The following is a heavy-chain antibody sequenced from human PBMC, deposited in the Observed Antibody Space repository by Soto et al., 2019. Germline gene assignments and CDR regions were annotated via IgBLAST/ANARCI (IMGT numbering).Heavy chain of an antibody. V-gene: IGHV1-2*02. CDR1: GYTFTGYY. CDR2: INPNTGGT. J-gene: IGHJ4*02. Sequence: ASVKVSCKASGYTFTGYYLQWVRQAPGHGLEWMGWINPNTGGTNYAQKFQDRVTMTRDRSISTAYMELSSLRSDDTAVFYCARGAYDFWTTYYTDFGFWGQGTVVTVSS. CDR3: ARGAYDFWTTYYTDFGF. D-gene: IGHD3-3*01.